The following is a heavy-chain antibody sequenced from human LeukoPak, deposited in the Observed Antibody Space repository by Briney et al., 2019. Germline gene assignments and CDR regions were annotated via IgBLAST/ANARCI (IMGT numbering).Heavy chain of an antibody. V-gene: IGHV4-30-4*08. D-gene: IGHD4-17*01. CDR3: ARDFGYGDYAWWYFDL. CDR1: GGSISSGDYY. CDR2: IYYSGST. Sequence: SQTLSLTCTVSGGSISSGDYYWSWLRQPPWKGLEGFGYIYYSGSTYYNPSLKSRVTIPVDRSKNQFSLKLSSVTAADTAVYYCARDFGYGDYAWWYFDLWGRGTLVTVSS. J-gene: IGHJ2*01.